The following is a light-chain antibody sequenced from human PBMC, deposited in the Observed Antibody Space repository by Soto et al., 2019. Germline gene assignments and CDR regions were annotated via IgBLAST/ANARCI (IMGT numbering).Light chain of an antibody. CDR3: QQYGSSPRT. V-gene: IGKV3-20*01. J-gene: IGKJ1*01. CDR2: GAS. CDR1: QSVSSNF. Sequence: EIVLTQSPGTLSLSPGERATLSCRASQSVSSNFLAWYQQKPGQAPRLLIYGASSRATGIPDRFGGSGYGTDFTLTISRLEPEDFAVYYCQQYGSSPRTFGQGTKVEIK.